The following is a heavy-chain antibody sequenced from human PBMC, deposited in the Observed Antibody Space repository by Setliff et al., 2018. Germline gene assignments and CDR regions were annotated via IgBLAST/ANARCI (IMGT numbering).Heavy chain of an antibody. J-gene: IGHJ5*02. CDR3: ARHPYYYGSGTYLDNNNRWFDP. CDR2: IYPGDSIT. V-gene: IGHV5-51*01. Sequence: GESLKISCKGSGYSFSTCWIGWVRQMPGKGLEWMGIIYPGDSITRYSPSFPGQVTISVDKSINTAYLKWSSLRASDTAIYYCARHPYYYGSGTYLDNNNRWFDPWGQGTLVTVSS. D-gene: IGHD3-10*01. CDR1: GYSFSTCW.